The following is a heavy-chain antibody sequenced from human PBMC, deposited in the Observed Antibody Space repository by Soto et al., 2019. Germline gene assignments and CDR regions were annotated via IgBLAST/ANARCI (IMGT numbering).Heavy chain of an antibody. CDR2: IIPIFGTA. CDR3: ARDLVYGSGSYSQN. CDR1: GGTFSSYA. V-gene: IGHV1-69*13. J-gene: IGHJ4*02. Sequence: SVKVSCKASGGTFSSYAISWVRQAPGQGLEWMGGIIPIFGTANYAQKFQGRVTITADESTSTAYMELSGLRSEDTAVYYCARDLVYGSGSYSQNWGQGTLVTVSS. D-gene: IGHD3-10*01.